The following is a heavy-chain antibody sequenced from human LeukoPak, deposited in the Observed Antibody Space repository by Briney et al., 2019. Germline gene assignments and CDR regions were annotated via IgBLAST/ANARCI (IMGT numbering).Heavy chain of an antibody. Sequence: SSSSYFWGWIRQPPGKGLEWVANIKQDGSEKYYVDSVKGRFTISRDNAKNSLYLQMNSLRAEDTAVYYCARGVTVTISYYYMDVWGKGTTVTVSS. CDR2: IKQDGSEK. D-gene: IGHD4-17*01. CDR1: SSSSYF. CDR3: ARGVTVTISYYYMDV. J-gene: IGHJ6*03. V-gene: IGHV3-7*01.